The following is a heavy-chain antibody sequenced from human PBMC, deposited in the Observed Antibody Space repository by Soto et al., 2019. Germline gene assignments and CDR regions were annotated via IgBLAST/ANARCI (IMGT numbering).Heavy chain of an antibody. V-gene: IGHV1-8*01. Sequence: ASVKVSCKASRYTFTSYGINWVRQATGQGLEWMGWMNPNSGNTGYAQKFQGRVTMTRNTSMSTAYMELSSLRSEDTAVYYCARDLGYYDSSGLGWFDPWRQGTLVTVSS. D-gene: IGHD3-22*01. CDR2: MNPNSGNT. CDR1: RYTFTSYG. J-gene: IGHJ5*02. CDR3: ARDLGYYDSSGLGWFDP.